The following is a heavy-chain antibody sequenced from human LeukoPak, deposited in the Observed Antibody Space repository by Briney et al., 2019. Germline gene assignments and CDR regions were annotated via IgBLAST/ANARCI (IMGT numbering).Heavy chain of an antibody. D-gene: IGHD7-27*01. J-gene: IGHJ6*04. CDR2: ISSSSSYI. V-gene: IGHV3-21*01. CDR1: GFTFSSYS. CDR3: ATLGSNYGMDV. Sequence: PGGPLRLSCAASGFTFSSYSMNWVRQAPGKGLEWVSSISSSSSYIYYADSVKGRFTISRDNAKNSLYLQMNSLRAEDTAVYYCATLGSNYGMDVWGKGTTVTVSS.